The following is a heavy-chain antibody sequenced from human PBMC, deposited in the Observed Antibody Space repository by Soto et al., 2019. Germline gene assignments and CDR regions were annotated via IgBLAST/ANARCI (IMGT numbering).Heavy chain of an antibody. CDR3: ARGGRRSPGMDV. J-gene: IGHJ6*02. CDR2: IYGSGST. Sequence: QVHLQASGPGLVKPSQTLSITCTVSVGSISSGGYYWSWSRQHPGKGLEWIGNIYGSGSTSYNPSLKSRVTTAVDTSKNQFALKLSSLTAADTAVYYCARGGRRSPGMDVWGQGTTVTVSS. V-gene: IGHV4-31*03. CDR1: VGSISSGGYY.